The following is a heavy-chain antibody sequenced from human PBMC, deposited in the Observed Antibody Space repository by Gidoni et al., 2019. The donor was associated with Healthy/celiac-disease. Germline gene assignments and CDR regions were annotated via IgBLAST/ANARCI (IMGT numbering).Heavy chain of an antibody. V-gene: IGHV3-48*02. CDR1: GFPFSSYS. CDR2: ISSSSSTI. J-gene: IGHJ6*02. Sequence: EVQLVESGGGLVQPGGSLRLACAASGFPFSSYSMNWVRQAPGKGLEWVSYISSSSSTIYYADSVKGRFTISRDNAKNSLYLQMNSLRDEDTAVYYCARDASPPARMTGRADYYHYGMDVWGQGTTVTVSS. CDR3: ARDASPPARMTGRADYYHYGMDV. D-gene: IGHD3-9*01.